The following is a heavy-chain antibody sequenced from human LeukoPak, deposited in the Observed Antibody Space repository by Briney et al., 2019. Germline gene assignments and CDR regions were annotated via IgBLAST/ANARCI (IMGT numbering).Heavy chain of an antibody. CDR1: GFTFSKYW. D-gene: IGHD6-19*01. CDR2: INTDGTVT. J-gene: IGHJ6*04. V-gene: IGHV3-74*01. CDR3: AKRQWLTLPPHF. Sequence: GGSLRLSCAASGFTFSKYWMLWVRQAPGKGLESVSRINTDGTVTTYADSVKGRFTVSRDNADNTMFLQMNSVRDEDTAVYYCAKRQWLTLPPHFWGKGHPVTVSS.